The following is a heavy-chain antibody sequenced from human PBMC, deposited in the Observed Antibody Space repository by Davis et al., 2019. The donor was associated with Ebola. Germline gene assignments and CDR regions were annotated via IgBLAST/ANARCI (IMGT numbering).Heavy chain of an antibody. D-gene: IGHD3-3*01. J-gene: IGHJ4*02. CDR3: AKDFVGVVSGPSDY. Sequence: GGSLRLSCAASGFTFADYAMPWVRQAPGKGLEWVSGISWNSGSIGYADSVKGRFTISRDNAKNSLYLQMNSLRAEDTALYYCAKDFVGVVSGPSDYWGQGTLVTVSS. V-gene: IGHV3-9*01. CDR2: ISWNSGSI. CDR1: GFTFADYA.